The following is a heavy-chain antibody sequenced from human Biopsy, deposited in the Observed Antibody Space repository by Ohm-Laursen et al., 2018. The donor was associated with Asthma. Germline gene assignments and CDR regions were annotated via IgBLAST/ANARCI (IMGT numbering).Heavy chain of an antibody. CDR1: GGTLNNYA. CDR3: AKARCYYFYCDMEV. Sequence: SSVKVSCKSSGGTLNNYAINWVRQAPGQGLEWMGGISPIFGSIKYAQKFQDRVTISADVFRNTVHLELSSLRSEDTTVLYCAKARCYYFYCDMEVWGQGTTVTVSS. J-gene: IGHJ6*02. D-gene: IGHD3-3*01. CDR2: ISPIFGSI. V-gene: IGHV1-69*01.